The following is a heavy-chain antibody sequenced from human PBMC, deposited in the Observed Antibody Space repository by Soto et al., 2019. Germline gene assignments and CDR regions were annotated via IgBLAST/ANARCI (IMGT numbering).Heavy chain of an antibody. CDR2: TYYRSKWYN. Sequence: SQTLSLTCAISGDSVSSNSAAWNWIRQSPSRGLEWLGRTYYRSKWYNDYAVSVKSRITINPDTSKNQFSLQLNSLTPGDTAVYYCARVSGVTIFGVVIHDYYGMDVWGQGTTVTVSS. J-gene: IGHJ6*02. CDR1: GDSVSSNSAA. CDR3: ARVSGVTIFGVVIHDYYGMDV. D-gene: IGHD3-3*01. V-gene: IGHV6-1*01.